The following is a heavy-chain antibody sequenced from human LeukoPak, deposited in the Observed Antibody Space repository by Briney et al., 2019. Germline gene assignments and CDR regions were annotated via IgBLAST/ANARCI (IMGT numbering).Heavy chain of an antibody. V-gene: IGHV3-23*01. D-gene: IGHD3-22*01. CDR2: ISGSGRST. CDR1: GFTFSSYG. J-gene: IGHJ5*02. CDR3: AKEGREESSGHYSDNWFDP. Sequence: PGGSLRLSCAASGFTFSSYGMSWVRQAPGKGLEWVSGISGSGRSTYYVDSLKGRFTISRDNSKRTLYLQMNSLRVEDTAVYYCAKEGREESSGHYSDNWFDPWGQGTLVTVSS.